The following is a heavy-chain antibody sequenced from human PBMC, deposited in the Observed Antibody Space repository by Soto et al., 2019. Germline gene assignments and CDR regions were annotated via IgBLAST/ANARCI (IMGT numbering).Heavy chain of an antibody. J-gene: IGHJ4*02. CDR2: ISGSGGNT. D-gene: IGHD2-21*02. Sequence: EVQLLESGGGLVQPGGSLRLSCAASGFTFSSYAMSWVRQAPGKGLECVSAISGSGGNTYYADSVKGRFTISRDNSKNTLYLQMNSLRAEDTAVYYCAKGGRGVVVTATPRGYWGQGTLVTVSS. CDR1: GFTFSSYA. V-gene: IGHV3-23*01. CDR3: AKGGRGVVVTATPRGY.